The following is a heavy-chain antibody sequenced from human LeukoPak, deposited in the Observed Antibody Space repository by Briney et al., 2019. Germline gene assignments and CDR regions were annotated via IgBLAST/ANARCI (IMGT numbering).Heavy chain of an antibody. CDR3: ARIAYDALDSYYYGMDV. Sequence: SQTLSLTCAVSGGSISSGGYSWSWIRQPPGKGLEWIGYIYHSGSTYYYPALNSRVTVSLDTSKTQFSLKLSSVTAADTAVYYCARIAYDALDSYYYGMDVWGQGTTVTVSS. CDR1: GGSISSGGYS. CDR2: IYHSGST. D-gene: IGHD3-3*01. J-gene: IGHJ6*02. V-gene: IGHV4-30-2*05.